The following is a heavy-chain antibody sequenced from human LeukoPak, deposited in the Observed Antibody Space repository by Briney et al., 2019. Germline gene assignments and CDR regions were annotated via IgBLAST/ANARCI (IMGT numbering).Heavy chain of an antibody. V-gene: IGHV3-23*01. Sequence: GGSLRLSCAATGFTFSSYAMSWVRQAPGKGLEWVSAMSGSGGSTYYADSVKGRFTISRDNSKNTLYLQMNSLRAEDTAVYYCAKVGRHYYDSSGYYYIDYWGQGTLVTVSS. J-gene: IGHJ4*02. D-gene: IGHD3-22*01. CDR3: AKVGRHYYDSSGYYYIDY. CDR1: GFTFSSYA. CDR2: MSGSGGST.